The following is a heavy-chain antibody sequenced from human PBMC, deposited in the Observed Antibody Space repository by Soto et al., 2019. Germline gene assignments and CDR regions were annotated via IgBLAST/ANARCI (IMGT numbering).Heavy chain of an antibody. Sequence: QVQLQESGPGLVKPSQTLSLTCTVSGGSISRGGYYWSWIRQHPGKGLEWIGYVYYTGTTYSCPSLKNRVSISLDTSNNQFSLKLTSVTAADSAVYYFARGVGKWLQFRFDPWGQGTLVTVSS. V-gene: IGHV4-31*03. D-gene: IGHD6-19*01. CDR1: GGSISRGGYY. CDR2: VYYTGTT. CDR3: ARGVGKWLQFRFDP. J-gene: IGHJ5*02.